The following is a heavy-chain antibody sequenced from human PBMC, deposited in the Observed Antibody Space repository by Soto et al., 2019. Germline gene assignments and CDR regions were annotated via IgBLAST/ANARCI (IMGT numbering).Heavy chain of an antibody. D-gene: IGHD6-19*01. J-gene: IGHJ4*02. CDR2: IYYSGST. Sequence: SETLSLTCTVSGGSISSYCWSWIRQPPGKGLECIGYIYYSGSTNYNPSLKSRFTKSVEPYKVLFSLQLSXVTPGDTALYYCARYHSGWDLWGQGTMVT. CDR3: ARYHSGWDL. V-gene: IGHV4-59*01. CDR1: GGSISSYC.